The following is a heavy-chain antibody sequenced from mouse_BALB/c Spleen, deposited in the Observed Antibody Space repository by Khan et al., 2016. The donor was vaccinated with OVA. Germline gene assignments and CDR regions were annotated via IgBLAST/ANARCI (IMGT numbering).Heavy chain of an antibody. CDR3: ARWFTY. Sequence: EVQLQESGPGLVKPSQSLSLTCTVTGYSITSDYAWNWIRQFPGNKLEWMGYISYSGSNTYNPSLKSRISTTRDTSKNQFFMQLNSVTTEDTATYYYARWFTYWGQGTLVTVSA. CDR2: ISYSGSN. J-gene: IGHJ3*01. V-gene: IGHV3-2*02. CDR1: GYSITSDYA.